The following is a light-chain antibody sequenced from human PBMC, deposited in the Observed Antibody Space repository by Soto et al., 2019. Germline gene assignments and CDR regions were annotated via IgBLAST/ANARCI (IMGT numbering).Light chain of an antibody. J-gene: IGLJ2*01. V-gene: IGLV1-40*01. CDR1: NSNIGAGYD. CDR2: GNS. CDR3: QSYDSSLSGV. Sequence: QSVLTQPPSVSGAPGQRVTISCTGSNSNIGAGYDVHWYQQLPGTVPKVLIFGNSNRPSGVPDRFSGSKSGTSASLAITGLQAEDEADYYCQSYDSSLSGVFGGGTQLTVL.